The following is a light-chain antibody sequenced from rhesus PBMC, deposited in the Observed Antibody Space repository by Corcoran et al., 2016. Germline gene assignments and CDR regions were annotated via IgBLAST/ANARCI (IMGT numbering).Light chain of an antibody. CDR3: HHYYDTPLP. V-gene: IGKV1S8*01. J-gene: IGKJ4*01. CDR2: AAS. CDR1: QNIYRN. Sequence: DIQMTQSPSALSAYVGDRGTISCRASQNIYRNVAWYQQKPGKAPKLLIYAASSLQTGIPSRFSGSGSGTDFTLTISSLQPTVSAASYCHHYYDTPLPFGGGTKVELK.